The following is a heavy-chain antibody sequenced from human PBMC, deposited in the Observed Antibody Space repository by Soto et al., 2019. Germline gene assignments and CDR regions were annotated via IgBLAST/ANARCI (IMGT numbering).Heavy chain of an antibody. J-gene: IGHJ4*02. CDR1: GFAFSTYG. CDR3: VGGTCYCGVSDY. V-gene: IGHV3-33*08. D-gene: IGHD3-9*01. CDR2: IWADGSRQ. Sequence: QVQLVESGGGVIQPGKSLRLSCSASGFAFSTYGMHWVRQDPGKGLEWVAVIWADGSRQFYGDSVKGRFTISRDNSKNTLYLQMNSLRVDDTAVYYCVGGTCYCGVSDYWGQGTLVTVSS.